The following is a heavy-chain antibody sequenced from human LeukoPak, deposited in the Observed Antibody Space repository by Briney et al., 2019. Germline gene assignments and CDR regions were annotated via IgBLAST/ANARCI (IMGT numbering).Heavy chain of an antibody. Sequence: SETMSLICAVYGGSFSDHYWSWIRQPPGKGLEWIGEINHSGSTNYNPALKSRVTISVDTSKNQFSLRLSSVTAADTAVYYCARTILSRVSYYYGMDVWGQGTTVTVSS. V-gene: IGHV4-34*01. CDR3: ARTILSRVSYYYGMDV. J-gene: IGHJ6*02. CDR2: INHSGST. D-gene: IGHD3-9*01. CDR1: GGSFSDHY.